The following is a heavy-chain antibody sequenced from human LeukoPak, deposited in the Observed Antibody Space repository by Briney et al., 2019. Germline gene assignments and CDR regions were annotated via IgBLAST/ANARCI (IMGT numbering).Heavy chain of an antibody. V-gene: IGHV4-59*01. CDR2: IHYSGTT. CDR1: GGSFSNYY. D-gene: IGHD3-9*01. Sequence: SSETLSLTCSVSGGSFSNYYWSWIRQPPGKGLEWIGFIHYSGTTDHNPSLKSRVTISIDTSKKQFSLKLSSVTAADTAVYYCARGVVLTGYPLDFWGRGTLVTVSS. J-gene: IGHJ4*02. CDR3: ARGVVLTGYPLDF.